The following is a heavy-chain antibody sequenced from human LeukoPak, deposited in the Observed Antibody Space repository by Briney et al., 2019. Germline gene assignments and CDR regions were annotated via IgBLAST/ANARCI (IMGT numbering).Heavy chain of an antibody. Sequence: GGSPRLSCAASGFTFSSYSMNWVRQAPGKGLEWVLYISSSSSAIYYADSVKGRFTISRDNAKNSLYVQMNSLRAEDTAVYYCARRSEYSGYGIDYWGQGTLVTVSS. V-gene: IGHV3-48*04. D-gene: IGHD5-12*01. J-gene: IGHJ4*02. CDR1: GFTFSSYS. CDR3: ARRSEYSGYGIDY. CDR2: ISSSSSAI.